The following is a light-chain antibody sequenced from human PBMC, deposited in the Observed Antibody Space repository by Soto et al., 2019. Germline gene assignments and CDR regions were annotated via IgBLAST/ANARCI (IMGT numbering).Light chain of an antibody. CDR1: QTLVHSNGIAY. Sequence: DVVITEGQLSRLVILGHRASILYSCNQTLVHSNGIAYFSWFRQRPGRSPRRLIYMGSNRDSGVPDRFSGSGSGTDFTLKISRVEAEDVGVYYCMQGPQSPRTFGQGTRLEIK. CDR2: MGS. J-gene: IGKJ5*01. CDR3: MQGPQSPRT. V-gene: IGKV2-30*02.